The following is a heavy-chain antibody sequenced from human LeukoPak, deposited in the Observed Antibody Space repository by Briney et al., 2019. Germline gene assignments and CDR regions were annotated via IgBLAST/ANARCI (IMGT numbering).Heavy chain of an antibody. CDR2: LSGSGGTT. V-gene: IGHV3-23*01. CDR1: GFTFSSYA. J-gene: IGHJ6*03. CDR3: AKGVPGYYYYYMDV. D-gene: IGHD4/OR15-4a*01. Sequence: GGSLRLSCAASGFTFSSYAMSWVRQAPGKGLEWVSALSGSGGTTYYADSVKGRFSISRDNSKNTLYLQMTSLRDEDTAVYYCAKGVPGYYYYYMDVWGKGTTVTVSS.